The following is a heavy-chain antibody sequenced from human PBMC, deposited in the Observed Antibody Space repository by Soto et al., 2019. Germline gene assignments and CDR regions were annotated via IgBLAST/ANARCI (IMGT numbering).Heavy chain of an antibody. D-gene: IGHD2-15*01. J-gene: IGHJ4*02. Sequence: EVQLVESGGGLVQPGGSLRLSCAASGFTFSNYWMHWVRQAPGKGLVWVSHIDSDGSRTTYADPVKGRFTVSRDNAKNTLYLQMNSLRAEDTAIYYCARGGQGSFDYWGQGTLVLVSS. CDR1: GFTFSNYW. CDR2: IDSDGSRT. V-gene: IGHV3-74*01. CDR3: ARGGQGSFDY.